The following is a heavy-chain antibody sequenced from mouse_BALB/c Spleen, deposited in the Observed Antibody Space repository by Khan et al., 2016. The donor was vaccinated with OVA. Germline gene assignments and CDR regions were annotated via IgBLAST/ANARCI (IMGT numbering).Heavy chain of an antibody. V-gene: IGHV1-77*01. CDR3: AREWAAWFPY. J-gene: IGHJ3*01. CDR1: GYTFTDYN. Sequence: LQQSGAELARPGASVKLSCKTSGYTFTDYNINWMRQSTGQGLEWIGEIYPGSDNTFYNEKFRGKATLTADKSSSTAYMQLSSLTSEDSAVYFCAREWAAWFPYWGEGTLVTVSA. CDR2: IYPGSDNT.